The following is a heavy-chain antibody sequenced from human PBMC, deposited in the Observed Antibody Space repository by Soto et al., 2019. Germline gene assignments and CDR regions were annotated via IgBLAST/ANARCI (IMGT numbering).Heavy chain of an antibody. J-gene: IGHJ5*02. CDR2: INHSGST. Sequence: QVQLQQWGAGLLKPSETLSLTCAVYGGSFSGYYWSWIRQPPGKGLEWIGEINHSGSTNYNPSLKSRVTISVDTSKNQFSLKLSSVTAADTAVYYCARGRRAVAGTGDWFDPWGQGTLVTVSS. CDR1: GGSFSGYY. V-gene: IGHV4-34*01. D-gene: IGHD6-19*01. CDR3: ARGRRAVAGTGDWFDP.